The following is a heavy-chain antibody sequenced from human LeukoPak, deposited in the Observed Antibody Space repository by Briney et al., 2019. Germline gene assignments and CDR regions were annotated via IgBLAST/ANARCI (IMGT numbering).Heavy chain of an antibody. V-gene: IGHV3-23*01. Sequence: PGGSLRLSCAVSGFTFTTYAMTWVRQAPGKGLEWVSAISGSGTSTYYADSVKGRFTISRDNAKNSLYLQMNSLRVEDTAVYYCVRDSGYFDCWGRGTLVTVSS. D-gene: IGHD3-9*01. CDR3: VRDSGYFDC. J-gene: IGHJ4*02. CDR2: ISGSGTST. CDR1: GFTFTTYA.